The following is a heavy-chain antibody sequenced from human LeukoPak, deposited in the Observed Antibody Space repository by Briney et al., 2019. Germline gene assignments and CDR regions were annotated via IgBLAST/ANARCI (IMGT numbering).Heavy chain of an antibody. CDR1: GYSISSGYY. CDR2: IYSSGST. J-gene: IGHJ4*02. CDR3: ARSDSSGYYYPDY. D-gene: IGHD3-22*01. V-gene: IGHV4-31*03. Sequence: PSETLSLTCTVSGYSISSGYYWGWIRQHPGKGLEWIGYIYSSGSTYYNPSLKSRVTISLDTSKNQFSLRLSSVTAADTAVYYCARSDSSGYYYPDYWGQGTLVTVSS.